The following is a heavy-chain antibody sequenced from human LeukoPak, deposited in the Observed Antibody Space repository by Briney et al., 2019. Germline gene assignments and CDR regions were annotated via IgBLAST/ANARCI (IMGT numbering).Heavy chain of an antibody. D-gene: IGHD6-13*01. V-gene: IGHV4-59*08. CDR2: IYYSGST. J-gene: IGHJ3*02. CDR3: ARHIYSSWDRAFDI. Sequence: PSETLSLTCTVSGGSINSYHLSWIRQPPGKGLEWMGYIYYSGSTNYNPSLTSRLTIPVDTSKNQFSLKLSSVTAADTAVYYCARHIYSSWDRAFDIWGQGTMVTVSS. CDR1: GGSINSYH.